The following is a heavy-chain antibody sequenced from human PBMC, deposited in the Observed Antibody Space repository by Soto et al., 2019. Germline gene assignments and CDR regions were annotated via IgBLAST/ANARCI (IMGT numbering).Heavy chain of an antibody. V-gene: IGHV3-7*05. Sequence: EVQLVESGGGLVQPGGSLRLSCAASGFTFSSYWMSWVRQAPGKGLEWVANIKQDGSEKYYGDSVKGRFTISRDNATKSLYLQMNSLRDEDTAVDYCAIVPPAAAGDDAFDIWGKGTIVTVSS. CDR3: AIVPPAAAGDDAFDI. J-gene: IGHJ3*02. CDR2: IKQDGSEK. CDR1: GFTFSSYW. D-gene: IGHD6-13*01.